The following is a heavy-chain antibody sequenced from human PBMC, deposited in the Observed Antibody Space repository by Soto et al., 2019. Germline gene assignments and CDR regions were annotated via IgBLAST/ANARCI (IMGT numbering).Heavy chain of an antibody. V-gene: IGHV1-2*04. CDR3: ARGSDYDFWSGYYSPYYYGMEV. Sequence: ASVKVSFKASGYTFTGYYMHWVRQAPGQGLEWMGWINPNSGGTNYAQKFQGWVTMTRDTSISTAYMELSRLRSDDTAVYYCARGSDYDFWSGYYSPYYYGMEVWGQGTTVTVSS. J-gene: IGHJ6*02. CDR1: GYTFTGYY. D-gene: IGHD3-3*01. CDR2: INPNSGGT.